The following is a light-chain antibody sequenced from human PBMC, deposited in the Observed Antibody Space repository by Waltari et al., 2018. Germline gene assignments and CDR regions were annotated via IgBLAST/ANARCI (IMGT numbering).Light chain of an antibody. J-gene: IGKJ3*01. CDR1: QGISNY. V-gene: IGKV1-27*01. CDR2: TAS. CDR3: QKYDSAPFA. Sequence: DIHMTPSPSFLSASVRDRVTITCRASQGISNYLAWYQQKPGTVPKLLISTASNLQSGVPSRFSGSGSATDFTLTISSLQPEDVATYYCQKYDSAPFAFGPGTRVDIK.